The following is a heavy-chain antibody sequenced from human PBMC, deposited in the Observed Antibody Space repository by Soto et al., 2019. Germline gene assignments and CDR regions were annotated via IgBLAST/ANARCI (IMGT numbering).Heavy chain of an antibody. D-gene: IGHD3-22*01. CDR3: AHILDYYDSSGYPSYWYFDL. Sequence: QITLKESGPTLVKPTQTLTLTCTFSGFSLSTSGVGVGWIRQPPGKALELLALIYWDDDKRYSPSLKSRLTITKYTSKNQVVLTMTNIDPVDTATYYCAHILDYYDSSGYPSYWYFDLWCRGTLVTVSS. CDR2: IYWDDDK. J-gene: IGHJ2*01. CDR1: GFSLSTSGVG. V-gene: IGHV2-5*02.